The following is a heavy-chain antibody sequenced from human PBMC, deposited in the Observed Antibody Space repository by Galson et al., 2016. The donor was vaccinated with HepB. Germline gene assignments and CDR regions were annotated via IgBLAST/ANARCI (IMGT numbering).Heavy chain of an antibody. CDR1: GYTFTDYW. CDR3: ARRRDGMDV. J-gene: IGHJ6*01. Sequence: QSGAEVKKPGESLRISCQGSGYTFTDYWIGWVRQMPGKGLEWMGIMYPDDSDTRYSPSFQGQVTFSADKSISTAYLQWSSLKASDTAMYYCARRRDGMDVWGQGTPVIVSS. CDR2: MYPDDSDT. V-gene: IGHV5-51*01.